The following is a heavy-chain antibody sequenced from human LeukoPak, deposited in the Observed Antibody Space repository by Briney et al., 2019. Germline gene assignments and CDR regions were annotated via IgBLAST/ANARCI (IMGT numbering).Heavy chain of an antibody. CDR2: IWYDGSNK. V-gene: IGHV3-30*02. CDR1: GFTFSSYG. Sequence: PGGSLRLSCAASGFTFSSYGMHWVRQAPGKGLEWVASIWYDGSNKYYADSVKGRFTISRDNSKNTLYLQMNSLRTEDTALYYCAKSYSSGWFLPFDYWGQGSLVSLSS. CDR3: AKSYSSGWFLPFDY. J-gene: IGHJ4*02. D-gene: IGHD6-19*01.